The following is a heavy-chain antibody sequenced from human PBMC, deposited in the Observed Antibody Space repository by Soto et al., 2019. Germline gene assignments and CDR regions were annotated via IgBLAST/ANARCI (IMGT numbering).Heavy chain of an antibody. CDR2: MNPNSGDT. Sequence: QVQLVQSGAEMKKPGASVKVSCKASGYAFTSYDIHWVRQATGQVLEWMGWMNPNSGDTGYAKNFQGRVTLTRDTSISTAYIELSNLRSDDTGVYYWASDYGGNSGWFDPWGQGTLVTVSS. CDR3: ASDYGGNSGWFDP. CDR1: GYAFTSYD. V-gene: IGHV1-8*01. D-gene: IGHD4-17*01. J-gene: IGHJ5*02.